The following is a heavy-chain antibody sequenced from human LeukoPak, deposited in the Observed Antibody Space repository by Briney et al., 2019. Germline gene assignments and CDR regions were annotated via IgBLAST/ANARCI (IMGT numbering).Heavy chain of an antibody. CDR3: ARRCAGGDCYGAFDY. V-gene: IGHV4-39*01. J-gene: IGHJ4*02. D-gene: IGHD2-21*01. Sequence: SETLSLTCTVSDDSLSSNDYYWGWIRQPPGKGLEWIGSISYSGSTYYKPSLKSRVTISVDTSKNQFSLKLSSVTAADTAVYYCARRCAGGDCYGAFDYWGQGTLVTVSS. CDR2: ISYSGST. CDR1: DDSLSSNDYY.